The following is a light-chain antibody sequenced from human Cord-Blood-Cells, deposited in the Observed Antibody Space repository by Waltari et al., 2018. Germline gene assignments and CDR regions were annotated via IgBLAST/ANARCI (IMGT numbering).Light chain of an antibody. CDR3: SSYTSSSTRV. CDR2: DVS. CDR1: SSDVGGYNY. J-gene: IGLJ3*02. V-gene: IGLV2-14*01. Sequence: SALTQPASVSGSPGLSITISCTGPSSDVGGYNYVSRYQQHPGKAPKLMIYDVSNRPSGVSNRFSGSKSGNTASLTISGLQAEDEADYYRSSYTSSSTRVFGGGTKLTVL.